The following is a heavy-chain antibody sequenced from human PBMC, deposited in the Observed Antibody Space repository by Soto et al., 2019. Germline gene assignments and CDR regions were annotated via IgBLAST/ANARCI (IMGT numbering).Heavy chain of an antibody. D-gene: IGHD2-15*01. CDR3: ARDRHCIGGRCYGL. CDR1: GLTVSNNY. Sequence: PGGSLRLSCAASGLTVSNNYMKWVRQAPGKGLEWVSLIYSVGSTYYADSVKGRFTISRDNSKNTLFLQMNSLRAEDTAVYYCARDRHCIGGRCYGLWGSGPLVTVP. V-gene: IGHV3-66*01. CDR2: IYSVGST. J-gene: IGHJ2*01.